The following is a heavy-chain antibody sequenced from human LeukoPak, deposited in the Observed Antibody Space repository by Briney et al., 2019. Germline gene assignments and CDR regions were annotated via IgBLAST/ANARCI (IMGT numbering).Heavy chain of an antibody. CDR3: ARGVRSYNSSGYNWFGP. V-gene: IGHV1-46*01. J-gene: IGHJ5*02. CDR2: INPSGGST. D-gene: IGHD3-22*01. CDR1: GYTFTGYY. Sequence: AASVKVSCKASGYTFTGYYMHWVRQAPGQGLEWMGIINPSGGSTSYAQKFQGRVTMTRDTSTSTVYMELSSLRSEDTAVYYCARGVRSYNSSGYNWFGPWGQGTLVTVSS.